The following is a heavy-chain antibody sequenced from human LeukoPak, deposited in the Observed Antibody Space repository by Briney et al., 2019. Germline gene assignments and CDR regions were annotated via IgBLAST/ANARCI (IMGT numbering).Heavy chain of an antibody. CDR1: GGSISSYY. V-gene: IGHV4-59*01. Sequence: PSETLSLTCTVSGGSISSYYWSWIRQPPGKGLEWIGYIYYSGSTNYNPSLKSRVTISVDTSKNQFSLKLSSVTAADTAVYYCARSMSLYYYDSSGLVSWFDPWGQGTLVTVSS. CDR3: ARSMSLYYYDSSGLVSWFDP. D-gene: IGHD3-22*01. J-gene: IGHJ5*02. CDR2: IYYSGST.